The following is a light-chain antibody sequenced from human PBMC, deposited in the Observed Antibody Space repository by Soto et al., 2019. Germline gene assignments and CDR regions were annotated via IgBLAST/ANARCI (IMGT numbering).Light chain of an antibody. CDR1: QGISSY. CDR3: QQYYSYPQT. V-gene: IGKV1-8*01. CDR2: AAS. Sequence: AIRMTQSPSSLSASTGGRVTITCRASQGISSYLAWYQQKPGKAPKLLIYAASTLQSGVPSRFSGSGSGTDFTLTISCLQSEDFATYYCQQYYSYPQTFGQGTKVDIK. J-gene: IGKJ1*01.